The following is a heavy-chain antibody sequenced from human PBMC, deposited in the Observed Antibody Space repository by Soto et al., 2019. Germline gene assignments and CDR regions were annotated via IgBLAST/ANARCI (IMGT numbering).Heavy chain of an antibody. CDR2: INAGNGNT. CDR1: GYTYTRDA. Sequence: ASVKGSCKTSGYTYTRDAMHWVRQAPGQRLEWMGWINAGNGNTKYSQKFQGRVTITRDTSASTAYMELSSLRSEDTAVYYCARDLYYFDYWGQGTLVTVS. V-gene: IGHV1-3*01. CDR3: ARDLYYFDY. J-gene: IGHJ4*02.